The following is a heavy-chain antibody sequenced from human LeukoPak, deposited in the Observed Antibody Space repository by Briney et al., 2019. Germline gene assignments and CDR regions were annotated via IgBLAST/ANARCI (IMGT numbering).Heavy chain of an antibody. CDR1: GFTLRSYW. J-gene: IGHJ4*02. V-gene: IGHV3-74*01. CDR2: INGDGSST. Sequence: PGGSLRLSCAASGFTLRSYWMRWVRQAPGKGLVWVSRINGDGSSTRYGDSVKGRFTISRDNPKNTLYLQMDSLRAEDTAVYYCARGDGCTGDCYQDSWGQGTLVTVSS. D-gene: IGHD2-21*02. CDR3: ARGDGCTGDCYQDS.